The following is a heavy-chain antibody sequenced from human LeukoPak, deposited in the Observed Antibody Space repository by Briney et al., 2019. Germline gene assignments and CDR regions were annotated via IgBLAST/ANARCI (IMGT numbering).Heavy chain of an antibody. V-gene: IGHV4-4*02. CDR1: GRSIRSSNW. CDR2: IYHTGST. Sequence: PSETLSLTCAVSGRSIRSSNWWSWVRQPPGKGLEWIGEIYHTGSTNYNPSLKSRVTISIDKSNNQFSLRLNSPTAADTAVYYCARDWRPQWMRNYHNGMDVWGQGTTVTVSS. J-gene: IGHJ6*02. D-gene: IGHD6-19*01. CDR3: ARDWRPQWMRNYHNGMDV.